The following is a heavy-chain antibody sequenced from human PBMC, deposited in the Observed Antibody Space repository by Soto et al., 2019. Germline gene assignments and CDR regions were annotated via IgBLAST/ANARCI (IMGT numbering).Heavy chain of an antibody. D-gene: IGHD2-21*02. Sequence: EVQLVQSGAEVQKPGAPVKISCKFSGSTFTDFYMHWLQQDPGKGLEWMGYVDPEDGETRYAEKFHGRVTITADTSTDTTFIELSSLISEDTAMYYCATGKIVALTASARGHAFIFWGQGTRGTVSS. CDR3: ATGKIVALTASARGHAFIF. CDR2: VDPEDGET. V-gene: IGHV1-69-2*01. J-gene: IGHJ3*01. CDR1: GSTFTDFY.